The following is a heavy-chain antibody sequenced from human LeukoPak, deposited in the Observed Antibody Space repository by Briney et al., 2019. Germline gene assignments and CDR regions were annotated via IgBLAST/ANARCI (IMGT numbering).Heavy chain of an antibody. Sequence: GGSLRLSCAASGFTFDDYAMHWVRQAPGKGLEWVSAISGSGDSTYYADSVKGRFTISRDNSKNTLYLQMNSLRAEDTAVYYCAKEGDSSSWYDLYDYWGQGTLVTVSS. CDR2: ISGSGDST. V-gene: IGHV3-23*01. CDR3: AKEGDSSSWYDLYDY. D-gene: IGHD6-13*01. CDR1: GFTFDDYA. J-gene: IGHJ4*02.